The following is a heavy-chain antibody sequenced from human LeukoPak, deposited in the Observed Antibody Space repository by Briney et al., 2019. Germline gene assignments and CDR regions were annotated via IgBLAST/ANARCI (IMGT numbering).Heavy chain of an antibody. V-gene: IGHV1-46*01. CDR1: GYTFTSYY. J-gene: IGHJ5*02. D-gene: IGHD6-13*01. Sequence: ASVKVSCKASGYTFTSYYMHWVRQAPAQGLEWMGIINPSGGSTSYAQKFQGRVTMTSDTSTSTVYMELSSLRSEDTAVYYGARDLVPTYSSSPTGWFDPWGQGTLVTVSS. CDR2: INPSGGST. CDR3: ARDLVPTYSSSPTGWFDP.